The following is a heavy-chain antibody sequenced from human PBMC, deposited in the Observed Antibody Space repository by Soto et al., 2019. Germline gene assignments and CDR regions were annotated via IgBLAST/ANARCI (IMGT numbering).Heavy chain of an antibody. Sequence: QVQLQESGPGLVKPSQTLSLTCTVSGGSISSGGYYWSWIRQHPGKGLEWIGYIYYSGSTYYNPSLKSRVTISVDTSKNQFSLKLSSVTAADTAVYYCARGVIGYSSSWYYFDYWGQGTLVTVSS. V-gene: IGHV4-31*03. D-gene: IGHD6-13*01. CDR1: GGSISSGGYY. CDR2: IYYSGST. J-gene: IGHJ4*02. CDR3: ARGVIGYSSSWYYFDY.